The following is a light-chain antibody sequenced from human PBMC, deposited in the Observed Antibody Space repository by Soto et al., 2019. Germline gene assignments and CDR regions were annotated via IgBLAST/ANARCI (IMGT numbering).Light chain of an antibody. V-gene: IGKV3-11*01. Sequence: EIVLTQSPATLSLSPGERATLSYRASQNVSSYLAWYQQKPGQAPRLLIYDASNRATGIPARFSGSGSGTDFTLTISSLEPEDFAVYYCQQRSNWPFTFGGGTKVEIK. CDR2: DAS. CDR1: QNVSSY. J-gene: IGKJ4*01. CDR3: QQRSNWPFT.